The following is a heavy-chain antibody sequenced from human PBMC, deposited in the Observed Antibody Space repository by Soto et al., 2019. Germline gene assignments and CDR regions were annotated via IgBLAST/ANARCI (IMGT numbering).Heavy chain of an antibody. V-gene: IGHV1-2*02. Sequence: QVQLVQSGAEVKKPGASVKVSCKASGYTFTDYYIHWVRQAPGQGLEWMGRINPNSGGTDYAQKCQGGXXMXRXXSISTAYMELSRLKSDGAAVYYCARVRRNYYGMDVWGQGTTVTVS. J-gene: IGHJ6*02. CDR1: GYTFTDYY. CDR3: ARVRRNYYGMDV. CDR2: INPNSGGT.